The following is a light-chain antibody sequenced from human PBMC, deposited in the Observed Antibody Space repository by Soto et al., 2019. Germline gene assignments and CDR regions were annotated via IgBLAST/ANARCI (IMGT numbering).Light chain of an antibody. V-gene: IGKV3-15*01. Sequence: EMLMTQSPATLSVSPGERATLSCRASQSVSSKLAWYQQRPGQAPRLLIYDTSTRATGIPARFSGSGSGTEFTLTISSLQSEDFAVYYCQQYSNWPPFTFGQGTRLEIK. J-gene: IGKJ5*01. CDR3: QQYSNWPPFT. CDR2: DTS. CDR1: QSVSSK.